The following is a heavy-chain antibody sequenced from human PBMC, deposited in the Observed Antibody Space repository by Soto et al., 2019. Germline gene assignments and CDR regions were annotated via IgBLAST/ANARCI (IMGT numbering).Heavy chain of an antibody. V-gene: IGHV4-31*03. Sequence: SSETLSLTCTVSGGSISSGGYYWSWLRQHPGKGLEWIGYIYHSGSTYYNPSLKSRVTISVDTSKNQFSLRVSSVTAADTAVYYCAREAAGILNWFDPWGQGTLVTVSS. CDR2: IYHSGST. D-gene: IGHD6-25*01. CDR3: AREAAGILNWFDP. J-gene: IGHJ5*02. CDR1: GGSISSGGYY.